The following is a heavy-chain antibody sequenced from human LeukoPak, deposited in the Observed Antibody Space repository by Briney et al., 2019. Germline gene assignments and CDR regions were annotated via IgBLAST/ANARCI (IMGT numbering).Heavy chain of an antibody. J-gene: IGHJ5*02. CDR2: ISAYNGNT. D-gene: IGHD1-26*01. CDR3: ARDNSVGDNAWWFDP. Sequence: ASVKVSCKASGYTFTSYGISRVRQAPGQGVEWMEWISAYNGNTNYAQKLQGRVTMTTDTSTSTAYMELRSLRSDDTAVYYCARDNSVGDNAWWFDPWGQGTLVTVSS. CDR1: GYTFTSYG. V-gene: IGHV1-18*01.